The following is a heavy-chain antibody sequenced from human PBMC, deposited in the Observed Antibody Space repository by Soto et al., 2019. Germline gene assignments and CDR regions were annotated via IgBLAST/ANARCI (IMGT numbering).Heavy chain of an antibody. J-gene: IGHJ6*02. CDR3: TRDFQGPLDYGMDV. V-gene: IGHV3-7*01. CDR1: GFIFSNYE. Sequence: GGSLRLSCAASGFIFSNYEVDWVRQAPGQGLEWVANVKYDGSQTYYVGSVKGRFTISRDNAKNSLYLQMNSLRAEDTAVYYCTRDFQGPLDYGMDVWGQGTTVTVS. CDR2: VKYDGSQT. D-gene: IGHD1-1*01.